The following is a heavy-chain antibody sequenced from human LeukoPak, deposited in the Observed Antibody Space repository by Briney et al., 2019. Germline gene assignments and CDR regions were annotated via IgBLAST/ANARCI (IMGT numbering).Heavy chain of an antibody. CDR1: GYTFTSYD. V-gene: IGHV1-8*01. J-gene: IGHJ6*02. D-gene: IGHD3-3*01. Sequence: GVSVKVSCKASGYTFTSYDINWVRQATGQGLEWMGWMNPNSGNTGYAQKFQGRVTMTRNTSISTAYMELSSLRSEDTAVYYCARGGHGRGMSYYDFWSGYYYYYGMDVWGQGTTVTVSS. CDR3: ARGGHGRGMSYYDFWSGYYYYYGMDV. CDR2: MNPNSGNT.